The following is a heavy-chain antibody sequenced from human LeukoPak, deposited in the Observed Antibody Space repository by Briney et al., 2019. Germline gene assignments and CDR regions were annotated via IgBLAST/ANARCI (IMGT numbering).Heavy chain of an antibody. CDR2: IKQDGSEK. CDR1: GFTFSSYW. Sequence: GGSLRLSCAASGFTFSSYWMSWVRQAPGKGLEWVANIKQDGSEKYYVDSVKGRFTISRDNAKNSLYLQMNSLRAEDTAVYYCARDRLVYYGSGRVVYGGQGTGVTVS. V-gene: IGHV3-7*01. J-gene: IGHJ4*02. CDR3: ARDRLVYYGSGRVVY. D-gene: IGHD3-10*01.